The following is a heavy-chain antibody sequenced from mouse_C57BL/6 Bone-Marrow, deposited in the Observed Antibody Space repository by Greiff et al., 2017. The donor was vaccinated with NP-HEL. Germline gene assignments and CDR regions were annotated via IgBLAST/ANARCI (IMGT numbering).Heavy chain of an antibody. D-gene: IGHD1-1*01. CDR2: ISSGGSCP. Sequence: EVQLVESGGDLVKPGGSLKLSCAASGFTFSSYGMSWVRQTPDKRLEWVATISSGGSCPNYPDSVKGRVTIPRDNANNTLYLQMSRLKSEDTAMYYCASGGSSYFDYWGQGTTLTVSS. CDR1: GFTFSSYG. CDR3: ASGGSSYFDY. J-gene: IGHJ2*01. V-gene: IGHV5-6*01.